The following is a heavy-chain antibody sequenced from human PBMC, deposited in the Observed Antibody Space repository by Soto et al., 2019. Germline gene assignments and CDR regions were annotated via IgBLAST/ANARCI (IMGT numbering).Heavy chain of an antibody. CDR1: GGTFSSYA. CDR2: IIPIFGTA. J-gene: IGHJ6*02. V-gene: IGHV1-69*06. D-gene: IGHD3-10*01. Sequence: SVKVSCKASGGTFSSYASSWVRQAPGQVLEWMGVIIPIFGTANYAQKFQGRVTITADKSTSTAYMELSSLRSEDTAVYYCARGGVTMLRGVPPTTYYYYYGMTVWGQGATVTVSS. CDR3: ARGGVTMLRGVPPTTYYYYYGMTV.